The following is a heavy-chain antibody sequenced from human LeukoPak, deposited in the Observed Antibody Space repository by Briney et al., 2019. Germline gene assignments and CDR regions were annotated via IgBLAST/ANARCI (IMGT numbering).Heavy chain of an antibody. CDR1: GGSISGSH. D-gene: IGHD2-21*02. V-gene: IGHV4-59*01. Sequence: SSETLSLTCLVSGGSISGSHWSWIRQPPGKGLEWIGYIHYTGSTDYNPSLRSRVTLSIDMSKNQFSLRLSSVTAADTAVYYCARTGGDCSSGLCYYAMDVWGQGTTVTVS. CDR3: ARTGGDCSSGLCYYAMDV. J-gene: IGHJ6*02. CDR2: IHYTGST.